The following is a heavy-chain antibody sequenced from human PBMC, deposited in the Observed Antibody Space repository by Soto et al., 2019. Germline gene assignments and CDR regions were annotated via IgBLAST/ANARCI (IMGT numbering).Heavy chain of an antibody. CDR3: ARDALLYSYGYGVDDNGRPRYYYYGMDV. CDR1: GFTFSSYA. J-gene: IGHJ6*02. D-gene: IGHD5-18*01. Sequence: GGSLRLSCAASGFTFSSYAMHWVRQAPGKGLEWVAVISYDGSNKYYADSVKGRFTISRDNSKNTLYLQMNSLRAEDTAVYYCARDALLYSYGYGVDDNGRPRYYYYGMDVWGQGTTVTVSS. CDR2: ISYDGSNK. V-gene: IGHV3-30-3*01.